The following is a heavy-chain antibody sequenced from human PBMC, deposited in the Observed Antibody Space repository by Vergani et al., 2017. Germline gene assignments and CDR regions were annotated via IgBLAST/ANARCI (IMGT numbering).Heavy chain of an antibody. Sequence: QVQLVQSGSELKKPGASVKVSCKASGYTFTSYAMNWVRQAPGQGLEWMGWINTNTGNPTYAQGFTGRFVFSLDTSVSTAYLQISSLKAEDTAVYYCAADPDPYCGGDCLTDAFDIWGQGTMVTVSS. CDR1: GYTFTSYA. CDR3: AADPDPYCGGDCLTDAFDI. J-gene: IGHJ3*02. V-gene: IGHV7-4-1*02. CDR2: INTNTGNP. D-gene: IGHD2-21*02.